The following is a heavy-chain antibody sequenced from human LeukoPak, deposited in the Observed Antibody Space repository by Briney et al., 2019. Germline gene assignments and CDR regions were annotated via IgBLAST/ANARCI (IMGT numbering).Heavy chain of an antibody. Sequence: GGSLRLSCAASGFAFSSYDINWVRQAPGKGLEWVSYISRDSSTIYYADSVKGRFTISRDNAKNSLYLQMNSLRAEDTAVYYCARAGDGYTFFYWGQGTLVTVSS. V-gene: IGHV3-48*04. J-gene: IGHJ4*02. CDR1: GFAFSSYD. D-gene: IGHD5-24*01. CDR2: ISRDSSTI. CDR3: ARAGDGYTFFY.